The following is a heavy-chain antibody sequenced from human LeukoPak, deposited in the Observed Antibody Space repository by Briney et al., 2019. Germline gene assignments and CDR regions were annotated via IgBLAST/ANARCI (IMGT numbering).Heavy chain of an antibody. J-gene: IGHJ5*02. Sequence: SETLSLTCAVYGGSFSSYYWSWIRQPPGKGLEWIGYISYSGSTNFNPSLKSRVTISVDTSKNQFSLKLSSVTAADTAVYYCAREGTAGTNLNWFDPWGQGTLVTVSS. CDR2: ISYSGST. V-gene: IGHV4-59*01. CDR1: GGSFSSYY. CDR3: AREGTAGTNLNWFDP. D-gene: IGHD1-1*01.